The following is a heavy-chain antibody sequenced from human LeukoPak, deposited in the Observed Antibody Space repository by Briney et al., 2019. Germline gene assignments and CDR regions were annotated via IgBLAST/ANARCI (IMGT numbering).Heavy chain of an antibody. CDR2: VYSGGST. CDR3: ASVAKTKRTGTGYYYYGMDV. CDR1: GFTVSDYY. D-gene: IGHD1/OR15-1a*01. V-gene: IGHV3-53*05. Sequence: PGGSLRLSCEASGFTVSDYYMNWVRQAPGEGLEWVSVVYSGGSTYHADSVKGRFTISRDKAKNTVYLQMNSLRAEDTAVYYCASVAKTKRTGTGYYYYGMDVWGQGTTVTVSS. J-gene: IGHJ6*02.